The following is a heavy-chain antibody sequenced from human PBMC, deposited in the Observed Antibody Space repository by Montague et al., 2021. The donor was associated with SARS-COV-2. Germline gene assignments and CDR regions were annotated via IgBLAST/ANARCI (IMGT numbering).Heavy chain of an antibody. J-gene: IGHJ3*02. CDR2: ISSSGSTI. CDR1: GFTFSSYE. Sequence: SLRLSCAASGFTFSSYEMNWVRQAPGKGLEWVSYISSSGSTIYYXXSLKGRFTISRDNAKNSLYLQMNSLRAEDTAVYYCASNLFITIFGVVISSDAFDIWGQGTMVTVSS. V-gene: IGHV3-48*03. D-gene: IGHD3-3*01. CDR3: ASNLFITIFGVVISSDAFDI.